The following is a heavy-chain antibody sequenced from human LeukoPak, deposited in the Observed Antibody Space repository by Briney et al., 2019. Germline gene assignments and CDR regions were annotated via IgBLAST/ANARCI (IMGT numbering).Heavy chain of an antibody. CDR2: IIISFGTA. CDR3: ARDLSLGRAVAEGYFDY. Sequence: SVTVCRKASGATFTSYAISWVRHAHGQGLEWMGRIIISFGTANYAQKFQGRVTITTDESTSTASMELSSLRSEDTAVDYCARDLSLGRAVAEGYFDYWGQETLVTVSS. D-gene: IGHD6-19*01. CDR1: GATFTSYA. J-gene: IGHJ4*02. V-gene: IGHV1-69*05.